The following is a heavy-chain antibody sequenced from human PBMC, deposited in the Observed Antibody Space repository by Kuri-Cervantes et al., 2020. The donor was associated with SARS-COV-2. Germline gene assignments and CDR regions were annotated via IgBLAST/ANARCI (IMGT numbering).Heavy chain of an antibody. J-gene: IGHJ4*02. CDR2: ISSGSTTK. CDR1: GFTFSAYN. V-gene: IGHV3-48*04. D-gene: IGHD6-6*01. Sequence: GESLKISCAASGFTFSAYNMNWVRQAPGKGLEWVSFISSGSTTKYYADSVMGRFTISRDNAKNSLSLQMNSLRVEDMAVYCCAREYTSSSPFESWGQETLVTVSS. CDR3: AREYTSSSPFES.